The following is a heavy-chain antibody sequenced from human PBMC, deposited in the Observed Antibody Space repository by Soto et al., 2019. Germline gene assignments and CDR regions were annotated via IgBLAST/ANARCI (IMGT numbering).Heavy chain of an antibody. CDR1: GFTFSSYG. V-gene: IGHV3-30*18. CDR3: AKSYTQYYYDSSGYATGSVAPYYFDY. D-gene: IGHD3-22*01. Sequence: PGGSLRLSCAASGFTFSSYGMHWVRQAPGKGLEWVAVISYDGSNKYYADSVKGRFTISRDNSKNTLYLQMNSLRAEDTAVYYCAKSYTQYYYDSSGYATGSVAPYYFDYWGQGTLVTVSS. CDR2: ISYDGSNK. J-gene: IGHJ4*02.